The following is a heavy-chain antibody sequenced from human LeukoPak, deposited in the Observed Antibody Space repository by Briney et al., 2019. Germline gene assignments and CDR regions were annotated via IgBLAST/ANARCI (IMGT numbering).Heavy chain of an antibody. J-gene: IGHJ3*02. D-gene: IGHD3-16*01. CDR3: AKGGEGAYGADAFDI. CDR1: GFTFSSYA. CDR2: ISGSGGST. V-gene: IGHV3-23*01. Sequence: PGGSLRLPCAASGFTFSSYAMSWVRQAPGKGLEWVSAISGSGGSTYYADSVKGRFTISRDNSKNTLYLQMNSLRAEDTAVYYCAKGGEGAYGADAFDIWGQGTMVTVSS.